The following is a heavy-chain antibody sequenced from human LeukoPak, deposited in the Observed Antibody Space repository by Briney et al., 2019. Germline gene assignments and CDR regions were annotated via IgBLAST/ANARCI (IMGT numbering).Heavy chain of an antibody. D-gene: IGHD3-3*02. CDR2: IYTNENT. J-gene: IGHJ5*02. CDR1: GGSINIYY. CDR3: ARHGPFLADAYGWFDP. Sequence: SETLSLTCTVSGGSINIYYWRWLRQPPGKGLEWIGYIYTNENTDYNPSLKSRVTISVDTSKNQFSLKLSSVTAADTAVYYCARHGPFLADAYGWFDPWGQGTLVTVSS. V-gene: IGHV4-4*09.